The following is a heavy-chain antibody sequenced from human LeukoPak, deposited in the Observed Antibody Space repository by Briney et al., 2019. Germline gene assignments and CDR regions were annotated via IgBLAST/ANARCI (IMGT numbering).Heavy chain of an antibody. CDR3: ARDLGPATQPTAGY. D-gene: IGHD2-2*01. V-gene: IGHV1-3*01. CDR1: GYTFTSYA. Sequence: ASVKVSCKASGYTFTSYAMHWVRQAPGQRLEWMGWINAGNGNTKYSQKFQGRDTITRDTSVSTAYMELSSLRSEDTAVYYCARDLGPATQPTAGYWGQGTLVTVSS. J-gene: IGHJ4*02. CDR2: INAGNGNT.